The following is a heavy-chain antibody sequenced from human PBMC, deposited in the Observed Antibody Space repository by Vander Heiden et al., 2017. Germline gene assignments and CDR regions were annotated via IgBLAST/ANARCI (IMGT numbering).Heavy chain of an antibody. CDR2: IDPSDSYT. CDR3: ARQWELQSPPLS. J-gene: IGHJ5*02. D-gene: IGHD1-26*01. Sequence: EVQLVQSGAEVKKPGESLRISCKGSGYSFTSYWISWVRQMPGKGLEWMGRIDPSDSYTNYSPSFQGHVTISADKSISTAYLQWRSLKASDTAMYYCARQWELQSPPLSWGQGTLVTVSS. V-gene: IGHV5-10-1*03. CDR1: GYSFTSYW.